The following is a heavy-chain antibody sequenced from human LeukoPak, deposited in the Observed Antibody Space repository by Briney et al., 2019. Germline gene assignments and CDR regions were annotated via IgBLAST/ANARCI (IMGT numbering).Heavy chain of an antibody. Sequence: GGSLRLSCAASGFTFSSYWMHWVRQAPGKGPVWVSRINSDGSSTSYADSVKGRFTISRDNAKNTLYLQMNSLRAEDTAVYYCARGFRFDYWGQGTLVTVSS. CDR3: ARGFRFDY. CDR1: GFTFSSYW. CDR2: INSDGSST. V-gene: IGHV3-74*01. J-gene: IGHJ4*02.